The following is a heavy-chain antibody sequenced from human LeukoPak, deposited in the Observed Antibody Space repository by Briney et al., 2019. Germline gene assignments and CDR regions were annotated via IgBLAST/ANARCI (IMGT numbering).Heavy chain of an antibody. J-gene: IGHJ4*02. Sequence: PSETLSLTCTVSGGSISSYYWSWIRQPPGKGLEWIGNIYYSGSANYNPSLKSRVTISVDTSKNQFSLKLRSVTAADTAVYYCARHKVYDSGGYSIDYWGQGTLVTVSS. D-gene: IGHD3-22*01. V-gene: IGHV4-59*08. CDR2: IYYSGSA. CDR3: ARHKVYDSGGYSIDY. CDR1: GGSISSYY.